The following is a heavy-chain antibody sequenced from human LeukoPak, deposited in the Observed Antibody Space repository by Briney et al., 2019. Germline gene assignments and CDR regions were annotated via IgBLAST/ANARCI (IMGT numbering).Heavy chain of an antibody. CDR2: IYHSGST. CDR3: ARQNGDGYNRMYDFDI. Sequence: SEALSLTCAVSGYYISHDYYWGLIRQPPGKGPEWIGSIYHSGSTYYNPSLKSRVTISVDTSKNQFSLKLSSVPAADTAVYYCARQNGDGYNRMYDFDIWGQGTMVTVSS. D-gene: IGHD5-24*01. J-gene: IGHJ3*02. V-gene: IGHV4-38-2*01. CDR1: GYYISHDYY.